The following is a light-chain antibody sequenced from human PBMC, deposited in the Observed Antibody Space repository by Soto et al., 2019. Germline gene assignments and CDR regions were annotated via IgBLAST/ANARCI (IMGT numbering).Light chain of an antibody. V-gene: IGKV3-15*01. CDR3: QQYNDWPQT. CDR2: AAS. CDR1: QSVSSD. J-gene: IGKJ1*01. Sequence: EIVITESPASLPLCVGRXCPLLSRASQSVSSDLAWYQQKPGQAPRLLIYAASTRATGIPARFSGSGSGTEFTLTISSLQSEDFAVYYCQQYNDWPQTFGQGTKVDIK.